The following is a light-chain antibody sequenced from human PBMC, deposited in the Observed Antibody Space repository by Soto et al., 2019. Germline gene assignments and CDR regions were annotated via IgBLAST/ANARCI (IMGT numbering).Light chain of an antibody. CDR3: QQSYSTLT. V-gene: IGKV1-39*01. J-gene: IGKJ3*01. Sequence: DIQMTQSPSSLSASVGDRVTITCRASQSISSYLNWYQQKPGKAPKLLIYAASSLQSGVPSRFSGSASGTDFTLTSSRLQAEDFANYYCQQSYSTLTFGPGTKVDIK. CDR1: QSISSY. CDR2: AAS.